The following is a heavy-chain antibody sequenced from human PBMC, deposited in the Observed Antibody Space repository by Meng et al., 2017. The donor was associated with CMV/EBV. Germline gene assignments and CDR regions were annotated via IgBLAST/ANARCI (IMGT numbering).Heavy chain of an antibody. CDR3: ARGGYCSSTSCYDEYFQH. CDR1: GYSISSGYY. V-gene: IGHV4-38-2*02. J-gene: IGHJ1*01. D-gene: IGHD2-2*01. Sequence: SETLSLTCTVSGYSISSGYYWGWIRQPPGKGLEWIGSIYHSGSTYYNPSLKSRVTISVDTSKNQFSLKLSSVTAADTAVYYCARGGYCSSTSCYDEYFQHWGQGTLVTVSS. CDR2: IYHSGST.